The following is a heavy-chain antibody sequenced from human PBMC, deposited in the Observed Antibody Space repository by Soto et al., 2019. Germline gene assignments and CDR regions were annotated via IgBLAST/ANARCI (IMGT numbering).Heavy chain of an antibody. CDR2: IYYSGST. Sequence: SETLSLTCPLSGGSICSYFLSWIRQPPGKGLEWIGYIYYSGSTNYNPSLKSRVTISVDTSKNQFSLKLSSVTAADTAVYYCARRWGRTFDYWGQGTLVTVSS. V-gene: IGHV4-59*08. D-gene: IGHD7-27*01. J-gene: IGHJ4*02. CDR3: ARRWGRTFDY. CDR1: GGSICSYF.